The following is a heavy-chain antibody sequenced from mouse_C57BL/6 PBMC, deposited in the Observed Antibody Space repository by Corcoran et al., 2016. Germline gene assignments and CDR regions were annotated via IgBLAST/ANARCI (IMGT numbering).Heavy chain of an antibody. CDR1: GYTFTTYG. J-gene: IGHJ1*03. Sequence: QIQLVQSGPELKQPGETVKISCKASGYTFTTYGMSWVKQAPGQGLKWMGWINTYSGVPTYADDFKGRFAFSLETSASTAYLQINNLKNEDTATYFCASHYDGRSYWYFDVWGTGTTVTVSS. CDR2: INTYSGVP. V-gene: IGHV9-3*01. CDR3: ASHYDGRSYWYFDV. D-gene: IGHD1-1*01.